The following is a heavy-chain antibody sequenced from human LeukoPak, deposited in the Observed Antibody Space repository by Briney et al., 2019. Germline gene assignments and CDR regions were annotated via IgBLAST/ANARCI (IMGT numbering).Heavy chain of an antibody. D-gene: IGHD2-2*02. CDR3: ARDSHLPAAILPFDY. J-gene: IGHJ4*02. Sequence: GGSLRLSCAASGFTFSSYSMNWVRQAPGKGLEWVSSISSSSSYIYYADSVKGRFTISRDNAKNSLYLQMNSLRAEDTAVYYCARDSHLPAAILPFDYWGQGTLVTVSS. V-gene: IGHV3-21*01. CDR1: GFTFSSYS. CDR2: ISSSSSYI.